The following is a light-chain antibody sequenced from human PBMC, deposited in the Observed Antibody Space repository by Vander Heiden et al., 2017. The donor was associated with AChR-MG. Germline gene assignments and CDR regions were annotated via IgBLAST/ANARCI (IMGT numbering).Light chain of an antibody. CDR1: SSNIGAGYD. CDR2: GNS. Sequence: QSALTLPPSVSAAPGQTVTISCTGTSSNIGAGYDVHWYQQVPGTAPKLLIYGNSNRPSGVPDRFSGSKSGTSASLAITGLQAEDEADYYCQSYDSSLGGSWVFGGGTKLTVL. CDR3: QSYDSSLGGSWV. V-gene: IGLV1-40*01. J-gene: IGLJ3*02.